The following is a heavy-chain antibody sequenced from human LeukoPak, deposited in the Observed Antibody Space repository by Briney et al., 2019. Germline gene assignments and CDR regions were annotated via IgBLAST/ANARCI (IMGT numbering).Heavy chain of an antibody. Sequence: GGSLRLSCAASGFNFNIYGMNWVRQAPGKGLEWVSGISGSGGSTYYADSVKGRFTISRDNSKNTLYLQMNSLSAEDTAVYYCARGEMATSAFDYWGQGTLVAVSS. CDR2: ISGSGGST. J-gene: IGHJ4*02. V-gene: IGHV3-23*01. CDR3: ARGEMATSAFDY. CDR1: GFNFNIYG. D-gene: IGHD5-24*01.